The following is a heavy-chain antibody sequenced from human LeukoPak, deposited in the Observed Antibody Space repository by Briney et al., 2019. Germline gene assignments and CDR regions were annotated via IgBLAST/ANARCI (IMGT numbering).Heavy chain of an antibody. J-gene: IGHJ4*02. CDR3: AKALYGDYGRFDY. V-gene: IGHV3-23*01. Sequence: GGPLRLSCAASGFTFSTYAMSWVRQAPGKGLDWVSTISDGGSETHYADSVKGRFTISRDDSKNTLYLQMNSLRAEDTAVYYCAKALYGDYGRFDYWGQGTLVTVSS. CDR2: ISDGGSET. D-gene: IGHD4-17*01. CDR1: GFTFSTYA.